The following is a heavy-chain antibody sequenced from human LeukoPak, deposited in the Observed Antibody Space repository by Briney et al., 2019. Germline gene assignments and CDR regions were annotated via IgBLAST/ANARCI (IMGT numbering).Heavy chain of an antibody. CDR3: ARAFRARYFDL. Sequence: SETLSLTCAVSDGSISRYLWSWIRQPAGKGLEWLGRIHTSGTTTYSPSFQSRVTMSMDTSKNQFSLKLSSVTAADTAVYYCARAFRARYFDLWGRGTLVTVSS. D-gene: IGHD2/OR15-2a*01. J-gene: IGHJ2*01. CDR1: DGSISRYL. CDR2: IHTSGTT. V-gene: IGHV4-4*07.